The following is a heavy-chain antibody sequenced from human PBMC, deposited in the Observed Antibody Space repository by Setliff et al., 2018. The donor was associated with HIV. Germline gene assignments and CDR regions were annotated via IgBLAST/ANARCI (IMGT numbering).Heavy chain of an antibody. CDR3: ARGGRFSAPGRDIWYYYYYMDV. Sequence: GASVKVSCKASGYTFTSYAMHWVRQAPGQGLEWIGIINPNSGSTSYAQNFQGRVTMTRDTSTSTVYMELSGLRSEDTAVYYCARGGRFSAPGRDIWYYYYYMDVWGKGTTVTVSS. CDR2: INPNSGST. CDR1: GYTFTSYA. J-gene: IGHJ6*03. D-gene: IGHD3-9*01. V-gene: IGHV1-46*01.